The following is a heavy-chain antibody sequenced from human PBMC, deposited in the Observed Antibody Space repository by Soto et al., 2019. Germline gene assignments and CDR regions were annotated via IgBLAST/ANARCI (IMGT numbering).Heavy chain of an antibody. D-gene: IGHD3-16*01. CDR3: TSFFQLRGRLFDY. J-gene: IGHJ4*02. CDR1: GFSFKDAW. Sequence: EVQLVESGGGFVESGGSLRLSCAASGFSFKDAWMTWVRQAPGKGLEWVGRIKSSTDGGTADYGAAVKGRFTMSRDDSKDTLYLHMDGLKREDTGGYYCTSFFQLRGRLFDYGGPGTQVNVSS. V-gene: IGHV3-15*07. CDR2: IKSSTDGGTA.